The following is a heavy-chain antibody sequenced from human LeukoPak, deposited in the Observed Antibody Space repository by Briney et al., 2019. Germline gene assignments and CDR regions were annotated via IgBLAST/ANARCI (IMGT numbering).Heavy chain of an antibody. Sequence: GGSLRLSCAASGLTFSGSAMHWVRQASGKGLEWVGRIRSKANSYATAYAASVKGRFTISRDDLKNTAYLQMNSLKTEDTAVYYCTRRWGSNWYYDYWGQGTLVTVSS. V-gene: IGHV3-73*01. CDR1: GLTFSGSA. CDR3: TRRWGSNWYYDY. J-gene: IGHJ4*02. CDR2: IRSKANSYAT. D-gene: IGHD6-13*01.